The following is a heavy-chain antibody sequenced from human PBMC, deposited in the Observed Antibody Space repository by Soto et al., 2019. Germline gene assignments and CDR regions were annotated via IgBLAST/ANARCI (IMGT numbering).Heavy chain of an antibody. D-gene: IGHD6-6*01. J-gene: IGHJ6*02. Sequence: GGCLRLSCAASGFTFSDYYMSWIRQAPGKGLEWVSYISSSGSTIYYADSVKGRFTISRDNAKNSLYLQMNSLRAEDTAVYYCARDLGFEQLGPYYYGMDVWGQGTTVTVSS. CDR1: GFTFSDYY. V-gene: IGHV3-11*01. CDR3: ARDLGFEQLGPYYYGMDV. CDR2: ISSSGSTI.